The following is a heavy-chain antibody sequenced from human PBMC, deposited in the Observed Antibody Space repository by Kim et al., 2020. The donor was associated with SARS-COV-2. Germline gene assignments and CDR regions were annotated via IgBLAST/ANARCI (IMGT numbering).Heavy chain of an antibody. V-gene: IGHV5-51*01. CDR3: ARRPPDPTMSYGDY. J-gene: IGHJ4*02. Sequence: SPSFQGQVTISADKSISTAYLQWSSLKASDTAMYYCARRPPDPTMSYGDYWGQGTLVTVSS. D-gene: IGHD1-26*01.